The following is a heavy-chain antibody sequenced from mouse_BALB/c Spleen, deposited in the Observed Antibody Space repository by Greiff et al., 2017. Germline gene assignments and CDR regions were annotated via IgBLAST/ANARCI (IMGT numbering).Heavy chain of an antibody. Sequence: EVQLVESGGGLVKPGGSLKLSCAASGFAFSSYDMSWVRQTPEKRLEWVAYISSGGGSTYYPDTVKGRFTISRDNAKNTLYLQMSSLKSEDTAMYYCARQGNFFFDYWGQGTTLTVSS. CDR1: GFAFSSYD. J-gene: IGHJ2*01. D-gene: IGHD2-1*01. CDR3: ARQGNFFFDY. CDR2: ISSGGGST. V-gene: IGHV5-12-1*01.